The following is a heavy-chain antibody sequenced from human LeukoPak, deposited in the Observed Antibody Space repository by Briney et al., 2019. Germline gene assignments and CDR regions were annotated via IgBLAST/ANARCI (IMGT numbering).Heavy chain of an antibody. Sequence: SVKVSCRASGYTFTGYYVHWVRQAPGKGLEWMGWINPNSGGTNYAQKFQGRVTMTRDTSISTAYMELSRLRSDDTAVYYCARSGQLDPLDYWGQGTLVTVSS. J-gene: IGHJ4*02. V-gene: IGHV1-2*02. CDR2: INPNSGGT. CDR1: GYTFTGYY. D-gene: IGHD6-6*01. CDR3: ARSGQLDPLDY.